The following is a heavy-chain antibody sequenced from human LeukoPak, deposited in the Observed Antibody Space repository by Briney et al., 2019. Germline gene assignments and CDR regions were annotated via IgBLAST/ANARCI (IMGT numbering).Heavy chain of an antibody. CDR1: GGSISSGDYY. CDR2: IYYSGST. V-gene: IGHV4-30-4*01. J-gene: IGHJ4*02. D-gene: IGHD3-22*01. Sequence: SETLSLTCTVSGGSISSGDYYWSWIRQPPGKGLEWIGYIYYSGSTYYNPSLKSRVTISVDTSKNQFSLKLSSVTAAGTAVYYCARSISTYYYDSSGYPYYFDYWGQGTLVTVSS. CDR3: ARSISTYYYDSSGYPYYFDY.